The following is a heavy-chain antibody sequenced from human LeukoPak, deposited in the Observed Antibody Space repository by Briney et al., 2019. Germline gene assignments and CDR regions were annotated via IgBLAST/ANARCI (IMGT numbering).Heavy chain of an antibody. Sequence: ASVKVSCKASGYTFTSYGISWVRQAPGQRLEWMGWISAYNGNTNYAQKLQGRVTMTTDTSTSTAYMELRSLRSDDTAVYYCARDGWYDSSGYYDDYWGQGTLVTVSS. CDR2: ISAYNGNT. D-gene: IGHD3-22*01. J-gene: IGHJ4*02. CDR3: ARDGWYDSSGYYDDY. CDR1: GYTFTSYG. V-gene: IGHV1-18*01.